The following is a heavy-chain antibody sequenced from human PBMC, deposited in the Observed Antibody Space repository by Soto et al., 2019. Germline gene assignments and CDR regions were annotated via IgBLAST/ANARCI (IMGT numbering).Heavy chain of an antibody. CDR1: GFTFDDYA. Sequence: PGGSLRLSCAASGFTFDDYAMHWVRQAPGKGLEWVSGISWNSGSIGYADSVKGRFTISRDNAKNPLYLQMNSLRAEDTALYYCAKGSWNYVFGAFDICGQGTMVTVSS. CDR2: ISWNSGSI. J-gene: IGHJ3*02. CDR3: AKGSWNYVFGAFDI. V-gene: IGHV3-9*01. D-gene: IGHD1-7*01.